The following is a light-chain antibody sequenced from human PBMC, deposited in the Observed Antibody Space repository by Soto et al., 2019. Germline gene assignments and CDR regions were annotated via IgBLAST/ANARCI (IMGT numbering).Light chain of an antibody. V-gene: IGKV1-5*01. Sequence: DIQMTQSPSTLSASVGDRVTITCRASQSISSWLAWYQQKPGKAPKLLIYDASSLESGVPSRFSGSGSGTEFTLTISRLQPDDFATYDCQQYNSYPSTFGGGMKVEIK. J-gene: IGKJ4*01. CDR1: QSISSW. CDR2: DAS. CDR3: QQYNSYPST.